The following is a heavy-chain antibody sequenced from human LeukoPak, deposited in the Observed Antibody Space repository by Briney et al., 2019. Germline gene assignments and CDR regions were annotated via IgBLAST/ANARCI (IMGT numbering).Heavy chain of an antibody. CDR2: VYKSGNSANN. CDR1: GGSISDYY. D-gene: IGHD3-3*01. CDR3: ARDRLPRGFYGGLDS. V-gene: IGHV4-59*01. J-gene: IGHJ5*01. Sequence: SETLSLTCTVSGGSISDYYWHWIRQPPGKGLEWIGYVYKSGNSANNNFNPSLKSRVTISLDTSKNQFSLGLNSVTPADTAVYYCARDRLPRGFYGGLDSWGQGSLVTVSS.